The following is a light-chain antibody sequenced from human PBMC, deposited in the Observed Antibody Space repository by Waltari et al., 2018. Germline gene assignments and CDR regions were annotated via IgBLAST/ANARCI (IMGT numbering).Light chain of an antibody. J-gene: IGLJ1*01. CDR2: EVS. V-gene: IGLV2-11*01. CDR3: CSYAGRYTFV. CDR1: ISDVGGYNY. Sequence: QSALTQPRSVSGSPGQSVTISCTATISDVGGYNYVSWYQHHPGKAPKLLIYEVSKRPAGVPDRLSGSKSGNTASLTISGLQAEDEADYYCCSYAGRYTFVFGTGTKVTVL.